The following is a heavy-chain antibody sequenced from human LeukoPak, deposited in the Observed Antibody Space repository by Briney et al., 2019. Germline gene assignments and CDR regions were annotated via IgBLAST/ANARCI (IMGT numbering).Heavy chain of an antibody. V-gene: IGHV4-38-2*02. D-gene: IGHD6-19*01. CDR1: GYSIRTDYY. J-gene: IGHJ4*02. Sequence: SETLSLICTVSGYSIRTDYYWGWIRQPPGKGPQWIGTINKSGNTYYNPSLRSRVTISVDTSKNQFSLKLSSVTAADTAVYYCARRVRAIAVADWYRNRVGYFDYWGQGTLVTVSS. CDR2: INKSGNT. CDR3: ARRVRAIAVADWYRNRVGYFDY.